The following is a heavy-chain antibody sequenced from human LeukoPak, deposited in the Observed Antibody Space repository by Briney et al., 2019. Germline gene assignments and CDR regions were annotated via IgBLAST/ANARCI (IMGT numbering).Heavy chain of an antibody. D-gene: IGHD6-19*01. CDR3: AKDLLYSSGRPSGMDV. J-gene: IGHJ6*02. CDR1: GFTFDDYA. CDR2: ISWNSGSI. Sequence: GGSLRLSCAASGFTFDDYAMHWVRHAPGKGLEWVSGISWNSGSIGYADSVKGRFTISRDNAKNSLYLQMNSLRAEDTALYYCAKDLLYSSGRPSGMDVWGQGTTVTVSS. V-gene: IGHV3-9*01.